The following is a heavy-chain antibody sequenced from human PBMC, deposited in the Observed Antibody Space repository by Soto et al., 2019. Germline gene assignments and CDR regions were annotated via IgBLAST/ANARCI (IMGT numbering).Heavy chain of an antibody. V-gene: IGHV3-30-3*01. CDR3: ARDPRWRELLLDY. J-gene: IGHJ4*02. Sequence: QVQLVESGGGVVQPGRSLRLSCAASGFPFTDYSLHWVRQAPGKGLEWVAIISTDGSDIDYADSVKGRFTISRDNSNNMLHLEMNSLRMEDSAVYYCARDPRWRELLLDYWGQGTLVTVSS. CDR1: GFPFTDYS. D-gene: IGHD3-10*01. CDR2: ISTDGSDI.